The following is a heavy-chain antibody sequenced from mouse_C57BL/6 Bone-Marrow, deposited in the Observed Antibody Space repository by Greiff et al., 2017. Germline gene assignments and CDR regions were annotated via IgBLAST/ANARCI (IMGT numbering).Heavy chain of an antibody. J-gene: IGHJ2*01. CDR2: IYPRDGST. V-gene: IGHV1-85*01. CDR1: GYTFTSYW. Sequence: QVQLQQSGAELVKPGASVKVSCKASGYTFTSYWMHWVKQRPGQGLEWIGWIYPRDGSTKYNEKFKGKATLTVDTSSSTAYMELHSLTSEDSAVYFCARCYFYFDYWGQGTTLTVSS. CDR3: ARCYFYFDY. D-gene: IGHD1-1*01.